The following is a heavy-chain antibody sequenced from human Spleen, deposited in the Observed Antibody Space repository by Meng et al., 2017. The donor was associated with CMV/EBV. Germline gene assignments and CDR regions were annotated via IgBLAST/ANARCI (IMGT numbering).Heavy chain of an antibody. V-gene: IGHV1-46*01. CDR1: GYTFTSHY. J-gene: IGHJ4*02. CDR3: ARGENYYDSSVGY. CDR2: MNPGADSA. D-gene: IGHD3-22*01. Sequence: ASVKVSCKTSGYTFTSHYIHWVRQAPGQGLEWMGIMNPGADSAGYAQKFQGRVTMTMDTSTSTVYMELSSLRSEDTAVYYCARGENYYDSSVGYWGQGTLVTVSS.